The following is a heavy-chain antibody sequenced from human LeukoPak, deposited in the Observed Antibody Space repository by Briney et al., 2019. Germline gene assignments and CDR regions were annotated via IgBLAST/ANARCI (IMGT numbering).Heavy chain of an antibody. CDR1: GGSISSYY. Sequence: PSETLSLTCTVSGGSISSYYWSRIRQPPGKGLEWIGYIYYSGSTNYNPSLKSRVTISVDTSKNQFSLKLSSVTAADTAVYYCARGSYGGNSGYWGQGTLVTVSS. J-gene: IGHJ4*02. CDR3: ARGSYGGNSGY. D-gene: IGHD4-23*01. CDR2: IYYSGST. V-gene: IGHV4-59*01.